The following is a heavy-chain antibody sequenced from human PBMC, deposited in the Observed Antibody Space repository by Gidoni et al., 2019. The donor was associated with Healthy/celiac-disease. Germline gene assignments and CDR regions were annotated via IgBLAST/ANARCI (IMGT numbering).Heavy chain of an antibody. V-gene: IGHV4-61*02. Sequence: QVQLQESGPGLVKPSQTLSLTCTVSGGSISSGSYYWSWIRPPAGKGLEWIGRIYTSGSTNYNPSLKSRVTISVDTSKNQFSLKLSSVTAADTAVYYCARADDILTGYAPHSFDYWGQGTLVTVSS. CDR3: ARADDILTGYAPHSFDY. CDR1: GGSISSGSYY. J-gene: IGHJ4*02. CDR2: IYTSGST. D-gene: IGHD3-9*01.